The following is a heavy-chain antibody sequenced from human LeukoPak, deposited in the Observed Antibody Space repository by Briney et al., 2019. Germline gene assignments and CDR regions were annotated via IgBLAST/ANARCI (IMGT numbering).Heavy chain of an antibody. CDR2: ISYDGSNK. Sequence: GGSLRLSCAASGFTFSSYGMHWVRQAPGKGLEWVAIISYDGSNKYYADSVKGRFTISRDNSKNTLFLQMNSLRAEDTAVYYCASEYSSGWPNFDYWRQGTLVTVSS. CDR1: GFTFSSYG. D-gene: IGHD6-19*01. J-gene: IGHJ4*02. CDR3: ASEYSSGWPNFDY. V-gene: IGHV3-30*19.